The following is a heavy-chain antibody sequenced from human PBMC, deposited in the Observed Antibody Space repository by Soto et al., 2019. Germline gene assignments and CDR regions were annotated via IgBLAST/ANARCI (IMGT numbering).Heavy chain of an antibody. CDR1: GFTFSSHA. J-gene: IGHJ5*02. D-gene: IGHD3-22*01. CDR2: ISYDGRSE. CDR3: ARVFITLIALNWLDP. Sequence: PGGSLRLSCAASGFTFSSHAMHWVRQAPGKGLEWLALISYDGRSEYYADSVKGRFTISRDNSENTLYLQMNSVRAEDTAVYYCARVFITLIALNWLDPWGQGTLVTVSS. V-gene: IGHV3-30*04.